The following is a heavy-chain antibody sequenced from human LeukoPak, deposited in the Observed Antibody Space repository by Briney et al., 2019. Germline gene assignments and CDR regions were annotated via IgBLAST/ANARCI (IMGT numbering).Heavy chain of an antibody. D-gene: IGHD7-27*01. V-gene: IGHV1-69*05. CDR3: AREPRGLNWGDPPFFDY. Sequence: ASVKVSCKASGGTFSSYAISWVRQAPGQGLEWMGGIILIFGAANYAQKFQGRVTITTDESTSTAYMELSSLRSEDTAVYYCAREPRGLNWGDPPFFDYWGQGTLVTVSS. CDR1: GGTFSSYA. J-gene: IGHJ4*02. CDR2: IILIFGAA.